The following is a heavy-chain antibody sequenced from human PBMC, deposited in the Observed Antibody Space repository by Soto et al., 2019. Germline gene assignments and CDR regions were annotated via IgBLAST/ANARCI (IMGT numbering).Heavy chain of an antibody. D-gene: IGHD2-15*01. CDR3: ARGNVVVVAATLYYWFDP. CDR1: GGSIRGYY. V-gene: IGHV4-59*01. Sequence: SSETLSLTCTVSGGSIRGYYWSWIRQPPGKGLEWIGYIYYSGSTNYNPSLKSRVTISVDTSKNQFSLKLSSVTAADTAVYYCARGNVVVVAATLYYWFDPWGQGTLVTVSS. J-gene: IGHJ5*02. CDR2: IYYSGST.